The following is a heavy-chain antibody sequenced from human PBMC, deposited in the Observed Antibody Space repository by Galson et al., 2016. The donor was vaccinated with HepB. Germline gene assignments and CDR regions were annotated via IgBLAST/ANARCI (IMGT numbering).Heavy chain of an antibody. J-gene: IGHJ6*02. V-gene: IGHV3-48*02. Sequence: SLRLSCAASGFTFSDYSLNWVRQAPGKGLEWVSYIASNRRTIYYADSARGRFTISRDNAKNSLYLQMNSLRHEDTAVYYCARDGRRGYDLDVWGQGTTVTVSS. CDR2: IASNRRTI. CDR1: GFTFSDYS. CDR3: ARDGRRGYDLDV.